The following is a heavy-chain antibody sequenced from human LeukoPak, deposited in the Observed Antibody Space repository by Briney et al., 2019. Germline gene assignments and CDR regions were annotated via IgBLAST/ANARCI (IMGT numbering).Heavy chain of an antibody. Sequence: GGSLRLSCAASGFTFNDYYMSWIRQASGKGLEWVSAISGSGGSTYYADSVKGRFTISRDNSKNTLYLQMNSLRAEDTAVYYCAKDRCSSTSCYSEFADAFDIWGRGTMVTVSS. CDR1: GFTFNDYY. CDR3: AKDRCSSTSCYSEFADAFDI. CDR2: ISGSGGST. J-gene: IGHJ3*02. V-gene: IGHV3-23*01. D-gene: IGHD2-2*01.